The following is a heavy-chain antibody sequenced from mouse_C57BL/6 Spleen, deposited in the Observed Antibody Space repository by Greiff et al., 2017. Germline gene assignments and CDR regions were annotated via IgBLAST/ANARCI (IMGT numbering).Heavy chain of an antibody. CDR2: INPNYGTT. CDR1: GYSFTDYN. CDR3: ARWDYDGYSYYFDY. D-gene: IGHD2-3*01. J-gene: IGHJ2*01. Sequence: LQESGPELVKPGASVKISCKASGYSFTDYNMNWVKQSNGKSLEWIGVINPNYGTTSYNQKFKGKATLTVDQSSSTAYMQLNSLTSENSAGYYCARWDYDGYSYYFDYWGQGTTLTVSS. V-gene: IGHV1-39*01.